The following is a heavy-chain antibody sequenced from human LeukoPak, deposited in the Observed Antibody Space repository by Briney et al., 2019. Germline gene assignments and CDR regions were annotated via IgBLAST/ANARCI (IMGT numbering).Heavy chain of an antibody. CDR1: GGSFSGYY. J-gene: IGHJ4*02. CDR2: INHSGST. Sequence: PSETLSLTCAVYGGSFSGYYWSWIRQPPGKGLEWIGEINHSGSTNYNPSLKSRVTISVDTSKNQISLKLSSVTAADTAVYYCARQPYGLLDYWGQGTLVTVSS. D-gene: IGHD1-26*01. CDR3: ARQPYGLLDY. V-gene: IGHV4-34*01.